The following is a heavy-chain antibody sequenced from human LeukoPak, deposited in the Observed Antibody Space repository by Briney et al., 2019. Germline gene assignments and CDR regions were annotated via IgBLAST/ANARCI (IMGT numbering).Heavy chain of an antibody. V-gene: IGHV1-69*05. CDR1: GGTFSSYA. CDR3: ARDLSYCGGDCFRGGFDY. D-gene: IGHD2-21*02. CDR2: IIPIFGTA. J-gene: IGHJ4*02. Sequence: SVKVSCKASGGTFSSYAISWVRQAPGQGPEWMGRIIPIFGTANYAQKFQGRVTITTDESTSTAYMELSSLRSEDTAVYYCARDLSYCGGDCFRGGFDYWGQGTLVTVSS.